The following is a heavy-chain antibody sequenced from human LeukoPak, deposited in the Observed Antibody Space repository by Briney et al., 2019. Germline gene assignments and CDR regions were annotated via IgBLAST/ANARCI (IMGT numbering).Heavy chain of an antibody. J-gene: IGHJ4*02. CDR1: GGSISSSSYY. V-gene: IGHV4-39*01. CDR3: ARVRYFDWFNDY. Sequence: SETLSLTCTVSGGSISSSSYYWGWIRQPPGKGLEWIGSIYYSGSTYYNPSLKSRVTISVDTSKNQFSLKLSSVTAADTAVYYGARVRYFDWFNDYWGQGTLVTVSS. D-gene: IGHD3-9*01. CDR2: IYYSGST.